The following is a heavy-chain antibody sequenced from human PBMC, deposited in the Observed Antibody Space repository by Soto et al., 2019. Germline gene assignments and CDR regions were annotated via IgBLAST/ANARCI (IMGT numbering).Heavy chain of an antibody. CDR2: ISITGNHK. CDR1: GFTFSSFN. CDR3: ASRRLGYCTGGTCPEF. D-gene: IGHD2-15*01. V-gene: IGHV3-21*01. Sequence: EVQLVESGGGLVKPGGSLRLSCAASGFTFSSFNMDWVRQAPGKGLEWVSSISITGNHKYYADSLKGRFTISRDNAQNLLFLQMDSLRPEDTAVYYCASRRLGYCTGGTCPEFWGQGTLVTVTS. J-gene: IGHJ4*02.